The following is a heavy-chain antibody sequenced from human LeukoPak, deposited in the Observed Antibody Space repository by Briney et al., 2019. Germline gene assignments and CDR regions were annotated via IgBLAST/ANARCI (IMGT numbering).Heavy chain of an antibody. CDR2: ISHDGSNE. D-gene: IGHD3-10*01. CDR3: VRDISGEKSLDY. Sequence: PGGSLRLSCAASGFDFSSYVMHWVRQAPGKGLEWVAVISHDGSNEYYADSVTGRFTISRDNSKNTLSLQVNSLRAEDTALYYCVRDISGEKSLDYWGQGTLVTVSS. CDR1: GFDFSSYV. J-gene: IGHJ4*02. V-gene: IGHV3-30*04.